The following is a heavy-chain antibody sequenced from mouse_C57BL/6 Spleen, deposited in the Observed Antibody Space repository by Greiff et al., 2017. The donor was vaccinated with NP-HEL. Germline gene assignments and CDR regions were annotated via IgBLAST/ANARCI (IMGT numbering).Heavy chain of an antibody. Sequence: VQLQQSGPELVKPGASVKISCKASGYAFSSSWMNWVKQRPGKGLEWIGRIYPGDGDTNYNGKFKGKATLTADKSSSTAYMQLSSLTSEDSAVYFCARDDGYYLFDYWGQGTTLTVSS. CDR2: IYPGDGDT. CDR1: GYAFSSSW. J-gene: IGHJ2*01. V-gene: IGHV1-82*01. CDR3: ARDDGYYLFDY. D-gene: IGHD2-3*01.